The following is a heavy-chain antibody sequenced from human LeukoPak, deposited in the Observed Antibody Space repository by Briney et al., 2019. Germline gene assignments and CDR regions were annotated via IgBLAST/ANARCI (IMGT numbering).Heavy chain of an antibody. J-gene: IGHJ3*02. CDR1: GFTVSSNY. Sequence: GGSLRLSCEASGFTVSSNYMSWVRQAPGKGLEWVSVIYSGGSTYYADSVKGRFTISRDNSKNTLYLQMNSLRAEDTAVYYCARERDGSSFAFDIWGQGTMVTVSS. V-gene: IGHV3-53*01. CDR2: IYSGGST. D-gene: IGHD1-26*01. CDR3: ARERDGSSFAFDI.